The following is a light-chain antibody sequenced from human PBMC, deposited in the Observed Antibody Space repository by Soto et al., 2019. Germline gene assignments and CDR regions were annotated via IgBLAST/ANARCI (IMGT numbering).Light chain of an antibody. CDR2: DVS. CDR1: SSDVGAYHS. Sequence: QSALTQPASVSGSPGQSFTIPCTGSSSDVGAYHSVSWYQQHPGKAPKLIIFDVSNRPSGVSNRFSGSKSGNTASLTISGLQAEYEADYYCSSFTDTGTVMFGGGTQLTVL. CDR3: SSFTDTGTVM. V-gene: IGLV2-14*03. J-gene: IGLJ3*02.